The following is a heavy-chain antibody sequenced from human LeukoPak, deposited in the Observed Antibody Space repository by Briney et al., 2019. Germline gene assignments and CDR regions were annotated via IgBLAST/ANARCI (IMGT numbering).Heavy chain of an antibody. CDR2: IYNSGST. D-gene: IGHD6-6*01. Sequence: SETLSLTCTVSGYSISSGYYWGWIRQPPGKGLEWIGSIYNSGSTYYNPSLKSRATISLDTPANQFSLQLNSVTPEDTAVYYCARDESWQLGNWGQGTLVTVSS. CDR1: GYSISSGYY. CDR3: ARDESWQLGN. J-gene: IGHJ4*02. V-gene: IGHV4-38-2*02.